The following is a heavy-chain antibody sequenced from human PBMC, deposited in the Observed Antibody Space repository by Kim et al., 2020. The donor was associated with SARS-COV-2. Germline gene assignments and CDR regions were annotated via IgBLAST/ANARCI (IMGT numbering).Heavy chain of an antibody. Sequence: TSYAQKFQGRVTMTRDTSTSTVYMELSSLRSEDTAVYYCARSGWLHYFDYWGQGTLVTVSS. V-gene: IGHV1-46*01. CDR3: ARSGWLHYFDY. J-gene: IGHJ4*02. D-gene: IGHD6-19*01. CDR2: T.